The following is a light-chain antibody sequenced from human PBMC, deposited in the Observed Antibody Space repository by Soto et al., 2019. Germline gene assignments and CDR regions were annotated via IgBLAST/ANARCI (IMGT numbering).Light chain of an antibody. J-gene: IGLJ2*01. CDR1: SSDVGSYNL. CDR3: SSYAGSSIFVV. V-gene: IGLV2-23*02. CDR2: EVT. Sequence: QSVLTQPASVSGSPGQSITISCTGTSSDVGSYNLVSWYQHLPGKAPKLMIFEVTKRPSGVSTRFSGSKSGNTASLTISGLQASAEADYYCSSYAGSSIFVVFGGGTKLTVL.